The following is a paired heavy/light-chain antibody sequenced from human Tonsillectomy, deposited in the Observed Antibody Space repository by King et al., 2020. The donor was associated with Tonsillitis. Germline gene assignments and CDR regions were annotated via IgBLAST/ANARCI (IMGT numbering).Heavy chain of an antibody. J-gene: IGHJ6*02. V-gene: IGHV1-46*01. CDR2: INPSGGET. CDR1: GYTYSNFF. Sequence: QVQLVQSGTEMKKPGASVKLSCGASGYTYSNFFIHWVRQAPGQGLEWVGVINPSGGETMYAQRFQGRVSMTSDSSSNTVYLDLRDLSSEDTALYYCARPKVGGPWSPSRSYANSLSFWGPGTTVTVSS. D-gene: IGHD3-16*01. CDR3: ARPKVGGPWSPSRSYANSLSF.
Light chain of an antibody. Sequence: QSALTQPPSASGSPGQSVTISCTGTSSDVGGYNDVSWYQQHPDKPPTLLIYEVTKRPSGVPDRFSGSKSGNTASLTVSGLLAEDEADYYCSSYAATFNVIFGGGTKLTVV. J-gene: IGLJ2*01. V-gene: IGLV2-8*01. CDR2: EVT. CDR1: SSDVGGYND. CDR3: SSYAATFNVI.